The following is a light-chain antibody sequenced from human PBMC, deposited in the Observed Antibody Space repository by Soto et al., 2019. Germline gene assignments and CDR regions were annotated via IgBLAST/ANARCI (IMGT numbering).Light chain of an antibody. CDR3: QQYDNLSLT. Sequence: DIQMTQSPSSLSASVGDRVTITCQASQDISNYLNWYQQKPGKAPKLLIYDASNLETGVPSRFSGSGSGTDFTFTISNLQPEDIATYYCQQYDNLSLTFGGGTKVDIK. V-gene: IGKV1-33*01. J-gene: IGKJ4*01. CDR1: QDISNY. CDR2: DAS.